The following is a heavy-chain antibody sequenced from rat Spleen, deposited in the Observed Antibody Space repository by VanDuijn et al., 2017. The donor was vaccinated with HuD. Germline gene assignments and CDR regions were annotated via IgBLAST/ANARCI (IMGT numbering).Heavy chain of an antibody. CDR1: GFTFSTAW. Sequence: EVQVLESGGGLVQPGNSLKLSCATSGFTFSTAWMYWYRQFPEKRLEWVARIKAKSNNYATDYTESVKGRFTISRDDSKSSIYLQMNNLKEEDTAIYYCAGGAAPNWFAYWGQGTLVTVSS. J-gene: IGHJ3*01. D-gene: IGHD1-2*01. CDR2: IKAKSNNYAT. V-gene: IGHV6-6*01. CDR3: AGGAAPNWFAY.